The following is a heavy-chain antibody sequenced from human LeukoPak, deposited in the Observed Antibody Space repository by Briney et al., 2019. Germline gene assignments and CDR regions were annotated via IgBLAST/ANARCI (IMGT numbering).Heavy chain of an antibody. CDR2: INPSGGST. D-gene: IGHD5-12*01. Sequence: ASVKVSCKASGYTFTSYYMHWVRQAPGQGLEWMGIINPSGGSTGYAQKFQGRVTMTRDTSTSTVYMELSSLGSEDTAVYYCARMDIVATPGDYWGQGTLVTVSS. CDR3: ARMDIVATPGDY. J-gene: IGHJ4*02. CDR1: GYTFTSYY. V-gene: IGHV1-46*01.